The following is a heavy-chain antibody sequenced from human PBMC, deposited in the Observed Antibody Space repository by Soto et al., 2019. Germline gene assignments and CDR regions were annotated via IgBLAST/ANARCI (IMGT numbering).Heavy chain of an antibody. CDR2: INHSRST. Sequence: PSETLSLTCAVYGGSFSGYYWSWIRQPPGKGLEWNGEINHSRSTNYNPSLKSRDTISVDTSKNQFSLKLSSVTAADTAVYYCARGPPDYYILTGYYRPRYMDVWGKGTTVTVSS. CDR1: GGSFSGYY. D-gene: IGHD3-9*01. J-gene: IGHJ6*03. CDR3: ARGPPDYYILTGYYRPRYMDV. V-gene: IGHV4-34*01.